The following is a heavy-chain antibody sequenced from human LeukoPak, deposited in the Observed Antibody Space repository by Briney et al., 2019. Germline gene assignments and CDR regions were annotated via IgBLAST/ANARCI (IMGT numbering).Heavy chain of an antibody. D-gene: IGHD2-2*01. V-gene: IGHV4-59*01. CDR1: GGSISSYY. Sequence: SETLSLTCTVSGGSISSYYWSWIRQPPGKGLEWIGYIYYSGSTNYNPSLKSRVTISVDASKNQFSLKLSSVTAADTAVYYCARVDCSSTSCYPLDWGQGTLVTVSS. CDR2: IYYSGST. CDR3: ARVDCSSTSCYPLD. J-gene: IGHJ4*02.